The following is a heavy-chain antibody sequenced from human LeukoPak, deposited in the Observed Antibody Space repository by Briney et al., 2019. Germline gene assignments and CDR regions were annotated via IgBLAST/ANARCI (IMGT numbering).Heavy chain of an antibody. CDR1: GFTFSDYY. D-gene: IGHD5-12*01. CDR3: ATVRKWRLGDAFDI. J-gene: IGHJ3*02. CDR2: ISSSGSTI. V-gene: IGHV3-11*01. Sequence: GGSLRLSCAASGFTFSDYYMSWIRQAPGKGLEWVSYISSSGSTIYYADSVKGRFTISRDNAKNSLYLQMNSLRAEDTAVYYCATVRKWRLGDAFDIWGQGTMVTVSS.